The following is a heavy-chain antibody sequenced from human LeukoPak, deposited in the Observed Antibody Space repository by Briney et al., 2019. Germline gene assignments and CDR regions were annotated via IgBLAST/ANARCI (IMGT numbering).Heavy chain of an antibody. CDR1: GGTFSSYA. J-gene: IGHJ6*02. Sequence: SVNVSCKASGGTFSSYAISWVRQAPGQGLEWMGGIIPIFGTANYAQKFQGRVTITADESTSTAYMELSSLRSEDTAVYYCAKRDVSSYYYYYGMGVWGQGTTVTVSS. CDR2: IIPIFGTA. V-gene: IGHV1-69*13. D-gene: IGHD5-24*01. CDR3: AKRDVSSYYYYYGMGV.